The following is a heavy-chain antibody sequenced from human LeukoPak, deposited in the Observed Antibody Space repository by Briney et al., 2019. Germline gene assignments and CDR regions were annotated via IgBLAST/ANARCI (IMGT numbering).Heavy chain of an antibody. CDR2: IYSGGST. Sequence: GGSLRLSCAASGFTVSSNYMSWVRQAPGKGLEWVSVIYSGGSTYYADSVKGRFTISRDNAKNSLYLQMNSLRAEDTAVYYCARDQWYSSSDFWGQGTLVTVSS. V-gene: IGHV3-66*01. CDR1: GFTVSSNY. CDR3: ARDQWYSSSDF. D-gene: IGHD6-6*01. J-gene: IGHJ4*02.